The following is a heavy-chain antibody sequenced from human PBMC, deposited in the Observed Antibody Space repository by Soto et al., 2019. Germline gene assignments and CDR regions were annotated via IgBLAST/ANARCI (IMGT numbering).Heavy chain of an antibody. CDR2: INTTGSN. V-gene: IGHV4-34*04. CDR1: CRSFSGYY. Sequence: SETPSVTWDVYCRSFSGYYWRWIRQPPGTGLEXVGEINTTGSNTDNPSLNGRATISVDTPKNQFSLNLSSVTAADTAVYYCARRSAGSVAARRHYYFYGMDVWGQGPTVTVSS. CDR3: ARRSAGSVAARRHYYFYGMDV. J-gene: IGHJ6*02. D-gene: IGHD6-6*01.